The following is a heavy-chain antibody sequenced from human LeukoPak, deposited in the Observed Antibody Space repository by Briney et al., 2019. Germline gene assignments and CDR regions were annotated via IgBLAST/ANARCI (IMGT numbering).Heavy chain of an antibody. D-gene: IGHD3-10*01. CDR2: ISTYNGNT. CDR1: RYTFTSYG. CDR3: ASSEYGCPERSYYYYYMDV. J-gene: IGHJ6*03. Sequence: ASVKVSRKPSRYTFTSYGISWVRQAPGQGLEWMGWISTYNGNTNYAQKLQGRVTMTKDTSPSTAYMELRSLRSDDTAVYYCASSEYGCPERSYYYYYMDVWGKGTTVTVFS. V-gene: IGHV1-18*01.